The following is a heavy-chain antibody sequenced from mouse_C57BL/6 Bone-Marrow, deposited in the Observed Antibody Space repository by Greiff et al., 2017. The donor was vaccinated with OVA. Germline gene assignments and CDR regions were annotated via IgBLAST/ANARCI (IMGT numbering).Heavy chain of an antibody. V-gene: IGHV1-7*01. CDR1: GYTFTSYW. D-gene: IGHD1-1*01. CDR2: INPSSGYT. Sequence: QVQLQQSGADLAKPGASVKLSCKASGYTFTSYWMHWVKQRPGQGLEWIGYINPSSGYTKYNQKFKDKATLTADKSSSTAYMQLSSLTYEDSAVYYCARSLPFYYYGSSLWFAYWGQGTLGTVSA. J-gene: IGHJ3*01. CDR3: ARSLPFYYYGSSLWFAY.